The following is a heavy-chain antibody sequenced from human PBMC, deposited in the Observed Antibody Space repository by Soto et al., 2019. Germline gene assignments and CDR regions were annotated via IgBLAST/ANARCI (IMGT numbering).Heavy chain of an antibody. CDR3: AGRRYYDFWSGYLRGGWFDP. CDR1: GGSISSGGYY. D-gene: IGHD3-3*01. J-gene: IGHJ5*02. V-gene: IGHV4-31*03. CDR2: IYYSGST. Sequence: QVQLQESGPGLVKPSQTLSLTCTVSGGSISSGGYYWSWIRQHPGKGLEWIGYIYYSGSTYYNPSLKSRVTIAVDTSKNQFSLKLSSVTAADTAVYYCAGRRYYDFWSGYLRGGWFDPWGQGTLVTVSS.